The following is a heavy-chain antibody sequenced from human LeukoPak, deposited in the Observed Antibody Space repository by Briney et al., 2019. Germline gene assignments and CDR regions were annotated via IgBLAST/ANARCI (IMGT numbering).Heavy chain of an antibody. D-gene: IGHD3-16*02. CDR3: AKDLIGRTLYYYYGMDV. CDR2: ISYDGSNK. J-gene: IGHJ6*02. CDR1: GFTFSSYG. Sequence: PGGSLRLSCAASGFTFSSYGMHWVRQAPGKGLEWVAVISYDGSNKYYADSMKGRFTISRDNSKNTLYLQMNSLRAEDTAVYYCAKDLIGRTLYYYYGMDVWGQGTTVTVSS. V-gene: IGHV3-30*18.